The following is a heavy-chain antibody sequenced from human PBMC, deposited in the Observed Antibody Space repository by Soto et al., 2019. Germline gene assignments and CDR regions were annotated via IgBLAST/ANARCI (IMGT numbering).Heavy chain of an antibody. V-gene: IGHV3-23*01. J-gene: IGHJ4*02. CDR1: GFTFSSYA. D-gene: IGHD1-26*01. Sequence: GGSLRLCCAASGFTFSSYAMSWVRQAPGKGLEWVSAISGSGGSTYYADSVKGRFTISRDNSKNTLYLQMNSLRAEDTAVYYCAKARSKLGSPLDYWGQGTLVTVSS. CDR3: AKARSKLGSPLDY. CDR2: ISGSGGST.